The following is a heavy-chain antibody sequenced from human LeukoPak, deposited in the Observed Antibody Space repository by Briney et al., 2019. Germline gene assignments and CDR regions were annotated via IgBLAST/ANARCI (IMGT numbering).Heavy chain of an antibody. D-gene: IGHD6-19*01. CDR1: GDSVSSNSAA. CDR3: ARVAGYSSGWYSRKYYFDY. CDR2: TYYRSKWYN. Sequence: SQTLSLTCAISGDSVSSNSAAWNWIRQSPSRGLEWLGRTYYRSKWYNDYAVSVKSRITINPDTSKNQFSLQLNSVTPEDTAVYYCARVAGYSSGWYSRKYYFDYWGQGTLVTVSS. V-gene: IGHV6-1*01. J-gene: IGHJ4*02.